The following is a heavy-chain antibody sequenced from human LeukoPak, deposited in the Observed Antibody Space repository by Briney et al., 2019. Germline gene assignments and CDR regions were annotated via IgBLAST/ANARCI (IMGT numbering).Heavy chain of an antibody. CDR2: ISSSGSTI. D-gene: IGHD6-13*01. V-gene: IGHV3-11*01. Sequence: PGGSLRLSCAASGFTFSDYYMSWIRQAPGRGLEWVSYISSSGSTIYYADSVKGRFTISRDNAKNSLYLQMNSLRAEDTAVYYCARSIAAAGIVGYYFDYWGQGTLVTVSS. J-gene: IGHJ4*02. CDR1: GFTFSDYY. CDR3: ARSIAAAGIVGYYFDY.